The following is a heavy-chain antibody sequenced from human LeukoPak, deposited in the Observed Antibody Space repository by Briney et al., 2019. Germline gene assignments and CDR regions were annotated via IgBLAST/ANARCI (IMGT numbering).Heavy chain of an antibody. CDR2: INHTGAI. Sequence: SETLSLTCAVSGESFSDFYWSWVRQSPGQGLEWLGEINHTGAINYKSSLKSRLTMSVDTSKKEFSLKLTSATAADTGVYFCARRRKVYCSSASCPAWLDPWGQGTLVTVSS. V-gene: IGHV4-34*01. CDR1: GESFSDFY. CDR3: ARRRKVYCSSASCPAWLDP. D-gene: IGHD2-2*01. J-gene: IGHJ5*02.